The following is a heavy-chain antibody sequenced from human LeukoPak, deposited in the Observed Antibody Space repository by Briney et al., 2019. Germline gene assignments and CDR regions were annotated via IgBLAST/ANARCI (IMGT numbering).Heavy chain of an antibody. J-gene: IGHJ5*02. V-gene: IGHV7-4-1*02. CDR1: GYTFTSYA. D-gene: IGHD3-22*01. CDR2: INTNTGNP. Sequence: ASVKVSCKASGYTFTSYAMNWVRQAPGQGLEWMGCINTNTGNPTYAQGFTGRFVFSLDTSVSTAYLQISSLKAEDTAVYYCARERDYYYDSSGYYNWFDPWGQGTLVTVSS. CDR3: ARERDYYYDSSGYYNWFDP.